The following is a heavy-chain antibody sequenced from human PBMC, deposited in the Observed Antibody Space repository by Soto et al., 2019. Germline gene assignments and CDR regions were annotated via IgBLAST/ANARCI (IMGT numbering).Heavy chain of an antibody. J-gene: IGHJ3*01. Sequence: VQLVESGGALVQPGGSLRLSCATSGFALRDSAMHWVRQVSGGGLQWVSGMYSSGDVGYAGSVRGRFTMSRDVAEDGFLLQMFSLTADDSACYYCLKDNFAGVADVWGQGTMVTVSS. V-gene: IGHV3-9*01. CDR2: MYSSGDV. CDR1: GFALRDSA. D-gene: IGHD3-10*01. CDR3: LKDNFAGVADV.